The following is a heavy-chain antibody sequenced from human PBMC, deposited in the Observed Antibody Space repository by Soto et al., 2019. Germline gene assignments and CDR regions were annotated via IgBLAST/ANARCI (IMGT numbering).Heavy chain of an antibody. V-gene: IGHV3-66*01. Sequence: PGGSLRLSSAASGFTVSSNYMSWVRQAPGKGLEWVSVIYSGGSTYYADSVKGRFTISRDNSKNTLYLQMNSLRAEDTAVYYCARDMMSGYDYFGYYYYYMDVWGKGTTVTVSS. CDR3: ARDMMSGYDYFGYYYYYMDV. J-gene: IGHJ6*03. CDR1: GFTVSSNY. D-gene: IGHD5-12*01. CDR2: IYSGGST.